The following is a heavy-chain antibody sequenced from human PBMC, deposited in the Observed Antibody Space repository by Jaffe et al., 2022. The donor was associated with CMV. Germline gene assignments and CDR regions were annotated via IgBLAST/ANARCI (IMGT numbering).Heavy chain of an antibody. V-gene: IGHV4-4*07. Sequence: QVQLQESGPGLVKPSETLSLTCTVSGGSISSYYWSWIRQPAGKGLEWIGRIYTSGSTNYNPSLKSRVTMSVDTSKNQFSLKLSSVTAADTAVYYCARGGPSWYERSVGYYYYGMDVWGQGTTVTVSS. CDR3: ARGGPSWYERSVGYYYYGMDV. D-gene: IGHD6-13*01. J-gene: IGHJ6*02. CDR2: IYTSGST. CDR1: GGSISSYY.